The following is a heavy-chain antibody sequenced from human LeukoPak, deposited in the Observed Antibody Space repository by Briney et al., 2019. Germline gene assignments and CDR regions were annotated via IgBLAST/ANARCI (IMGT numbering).Heavy chain of an antibody. Sequence: SETLSLTCTVSGGSISSYYWSWIRQTPGKGLEWIGYIYYSGSTNFNPSLKSRVTISVDTSNDQFSLELTSVTAADTAVYYCARESSVTATYWGQGTLVIVSS. CDR1: GGSISSYY. J-gene: IGHJ4*02. CDR3: ARESSVTATY. V-gene: IGHV4-59*12. CDR2: IYYSGST. D-gene: IGHD2-15*01.